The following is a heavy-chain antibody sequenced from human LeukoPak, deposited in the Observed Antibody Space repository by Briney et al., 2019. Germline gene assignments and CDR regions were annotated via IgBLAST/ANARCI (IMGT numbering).Heavy chain of an antibody. D-gene: IGHD3-22*01. CDR1: GGSISSYY. CDR3: ARLHRPNYYDSTGYFDY. Sequence: SETLSLTCTVSGGSISSYYWSWIRQTPGKGLEWIGYIYNSGSTNYNPSLKSRVTISVDTSKNQFSLNLSSVTAADTAVYYCARLHRPNYYDSTGYFDYWGQGTLVTVSS. J-gene: IGHJ4*02. CDR2: IYNSGST. V-gene: IGHV4-59*08.